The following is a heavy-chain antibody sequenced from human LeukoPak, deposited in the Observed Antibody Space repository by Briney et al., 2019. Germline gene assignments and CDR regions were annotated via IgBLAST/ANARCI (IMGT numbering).Heavy chain of an antibody. CDR3: ARDRTRYYGSGSYPSDAFDI. J-gene: IGHJ3*02. V-gene: IGHV1-18*01. D-gene: IGHD3-10*01. CDR1: GYTFTSYG. Sequence: ASVKVSCKASGYTFTSYGISWVRQAPGQGLEWMGWISAYNGNTNYAQKLQGRVTMTTDTSTSTAYVELRSLRSDDTAVYYCARDRTRYYGSGSYPSDAFDIWGQGTMVTVSS. CDR2: ISAYNGNT.